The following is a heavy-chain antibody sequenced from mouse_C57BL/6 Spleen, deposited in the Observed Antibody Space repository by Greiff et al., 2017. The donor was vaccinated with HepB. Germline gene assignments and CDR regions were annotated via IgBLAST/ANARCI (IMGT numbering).Heavy chain of an antibody. D-gene: IGHD1-1*01. J-gene: IGHJ1*03. CDR2: INPSNGGT. CDR3: ARDYGSSYGYFDV. Sequence: VQLQQSGTELVKPGASVKLSCKASGYTFTSYWMHWVKQRPGQGLEWIGNINPSNGGTNYNEKFKSKATLTVDKSSSTAYMQLSSLTSDDSAVYYCARDYGSSYGYFDVWGTGTTVTVSS. V-gene: IGHV1-53*01. CDR1: GYTFTSYW.